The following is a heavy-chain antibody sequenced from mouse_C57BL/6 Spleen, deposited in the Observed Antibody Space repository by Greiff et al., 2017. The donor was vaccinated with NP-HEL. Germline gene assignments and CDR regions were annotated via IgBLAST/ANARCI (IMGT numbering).Heavy chain of an antibody. Sequence: QVQLQQSGAELMKPGASVKLSCKATGYTFTGYWIEWVKQRPGHGLEWIGEILPGSGSTHYNEKFKGKATFTVDTSSNTAYMQLSSLTTEDSAIYYCARRAYYYAMDYGGQGTSVTVSS. V-gene: IGHV1-9*01. D-gene: IGHD3-1*01. CDR2: ILPGSGST. J-gene: IGHJ4*01. CDR1: GYTFTGYW. CDR3: ARRAYYYAMDY.